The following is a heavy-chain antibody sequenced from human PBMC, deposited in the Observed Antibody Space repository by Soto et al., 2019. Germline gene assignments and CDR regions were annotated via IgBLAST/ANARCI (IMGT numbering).Heavy chain of an antibody. D-gene: IGHD6-13*01. J-gene: IGHJ6*02. CDR1: GYTFTSYG. V-gene: IGHV1-18*04. CDR3: ARGAKRQQLGNADYHYYGMDV. Sequence: ASVKVSCKASGYTFTSYGITWVRQAPGQGLEWMGWISAYNGNTNSAQKLQGRVTMTTDTSTSTAYMELRSLRSDDTAVYYCARGAKRQQLGNADYHYYGMDVWGQGTTVTVSS. CDR2: ISAYNGNT.